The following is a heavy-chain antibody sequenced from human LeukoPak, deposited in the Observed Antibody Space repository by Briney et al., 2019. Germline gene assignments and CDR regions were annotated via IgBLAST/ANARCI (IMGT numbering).Heavy chain of an antibody. V-gene: IGHV4-30-2*01. CDR1: GGSITSGGYY. J-gene: IGHJ5*02. D-gene: IGHD6-13*01. CDR2: IYHSGST. Sequence: PSETLSLTCTVSGGSITSGGYYWGWVRQPPGNGREWVGYIYHSGSTYYNPSLKSRVTISVDRSKNQFSLKLSSVTAADTAVYYCARDRGAAAGRAHNWFDPWGQGTLVTVSS. CDR3: ARDRGAAAGRAHNWFDP.